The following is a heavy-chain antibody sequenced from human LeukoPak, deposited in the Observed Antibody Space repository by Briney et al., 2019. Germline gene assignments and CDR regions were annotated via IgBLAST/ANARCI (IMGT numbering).Heavy chain of an antibody. D-gene: IGHD5/OR15-5a*01. CDR1: GFTFSSYA. J-gene: IGHJ3*02. Sequence: GGSLRLSCAASGFTFSSYAMSWVRQAPGKGLEWVSAISGSGGSTYYADSVKGRFTISRDNSKNTLYLQMNSLRAEDTAVYYCAKGLYRYCLENDAFDIWGQGTMVTVSS. CDR3: AKGLYRYCLENDAFDI. CDR2: ISGSGGST. V-gene: IGHV3-23*01.